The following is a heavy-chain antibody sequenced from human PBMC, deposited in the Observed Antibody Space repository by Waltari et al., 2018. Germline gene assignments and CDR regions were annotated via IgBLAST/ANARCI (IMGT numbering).Heavy chain of an antibody. J-gene: IGHJ6*02. V-gene: IGHV1-69*05. D-gene: IGHD3-22*01. CDR2: IIPIFGTA. Sequence: QVQLVQSGAEVKKPGSSVKVSCKASGGTFSSYAISWVRQAPGQGLEWMGGIIPIFGTANYAQKFQGRVTITTDESTTMAYMELSSLRSEDTAVYYCASGRYYYDSSGYQVPYYYYGMDVWGQGTTVTVSS. CDR1: GGTFSSYA. CDR3: ASGRYYYDSSGYQVPYYYYGMDV.